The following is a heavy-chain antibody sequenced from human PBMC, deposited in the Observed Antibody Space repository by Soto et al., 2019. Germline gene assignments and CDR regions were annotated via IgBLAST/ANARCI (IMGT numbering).Heavy chain of an antibody. CDR2: IWYDGSNK. CDR3: ATTYDYGAFYGMDV. V-gene: IGHV3-33*01. J-gene: IGHJ6*02. Sequence: GGSLRLSCAASGFTFSSYGMHWVRQAPGKGLEWVAVIWYDGSNKYYADSVKGRFTISRDNSKNTLYLQMNSLRAEDTAVYYCATTYDYGAFYGMDVWGQGTTVTVSS. CDR1: GFTFSSYG. D-gene: IGHD4-17*01.